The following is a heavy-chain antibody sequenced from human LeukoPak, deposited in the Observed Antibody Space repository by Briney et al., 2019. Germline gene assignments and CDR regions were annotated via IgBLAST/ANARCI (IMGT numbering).Heavy chain of an antibody. CDR2: ISYDGSKK. J-gene: IGHJ4*02. Sequence: GGSLRLSCVAPGFTLSSYGMHWVRQAPGKGLEWVAVISYDGSKKDYADSVKGRFTISRDNSKNTLFLQMNSLSAEDTAVYYCAKGGRDGYNSLDYWGQGTLVIVSS. D-gene: IGHD5-24*01. CDR1: GFTLSSYG. V-gene: IGHV3-30*18. CDR3: AKGGRDGYNSLDY.